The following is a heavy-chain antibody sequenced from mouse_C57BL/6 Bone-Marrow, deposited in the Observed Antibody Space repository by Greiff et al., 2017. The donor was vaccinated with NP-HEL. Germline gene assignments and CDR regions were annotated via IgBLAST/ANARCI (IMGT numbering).Heavy chain of an antibody. V-gene: IGHV5-17*01. CDR3: ARTYYYGSPDY. D-gene: IGHD1-1*01. Sequence: EVQVVESGGGLVKPGGSLKLSCAASGFTFSDYGMHWVRQAPEKGLEWVAYISSGSSTIYYADTVKGRFTSSRDNAKNTLFLQRTSLRSEDTAMYYCARTYYYGSPDYWGQGTTLTVSS. CDR2: ISSGSSTI. CDR1: GFTFSDYG. J-gene: IGHJ2*01.